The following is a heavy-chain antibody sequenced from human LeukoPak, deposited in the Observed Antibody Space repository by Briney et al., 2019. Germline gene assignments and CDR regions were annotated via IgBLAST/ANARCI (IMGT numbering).Heavy chain of an antibody. Sequence: PGGSLRLSCAASGFTFSSYGMSWVRQAPGKGLEWVSAISGSGGSTYYADSVKGRFTISRDNSKNTLYLQMNSLRAEDTAVYYCAKTGVRGDWLLYPQHFDYWGQGTLVTVSS. J-gene: IGHJ4*02. CDR3: AKTGVRGDWLLYPQHFDY. V-gene: IGHV3-23*01. CDR1: GFTFSSYG. D-gene: IGHD3/OR15-3a*01. CDR2: ISGSGGST.